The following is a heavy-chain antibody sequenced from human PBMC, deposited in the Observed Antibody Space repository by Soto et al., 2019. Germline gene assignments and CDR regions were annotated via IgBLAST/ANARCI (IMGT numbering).Heavy chain of an antibody. V-gene: IGHV1-58*01. J-gene: IGHJ6*02. D-gene: IGHD1-1*01. CDR3: AREGQFAPNGNQLMDV. Sequence: VASVKVSCKASGFTFTSAAVQWVRQARGQRLEWIGWIVVGSGNTNYAQKFQERVTITRDMSTSTVYMQLSSLRSEDTAVYYCAREGQFAPNGNQLMDVWGQGTTVTVSS. CDR2: IVVGSGNT. CDR1: GFTFTSAA.